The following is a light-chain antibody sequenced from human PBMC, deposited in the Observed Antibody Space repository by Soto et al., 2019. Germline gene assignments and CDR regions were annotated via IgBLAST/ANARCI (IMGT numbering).Light chain of an antibody. J-gene: IGKJ3*01. CDR1: QSVNNW. CDR2: DAS. Sequence: DIQMTQYPSTLSASVGERVTISCRASQSVNNWLAWYQRKPGKAPKLLIHDASTLESGIPSRFSGSGSGTEFTLTISNLRPEDFATYYCQQTYSTPFTFGPGTKVDIK. V-gene: IGKV1-5*01. CDR3: QQTYSTPFT.